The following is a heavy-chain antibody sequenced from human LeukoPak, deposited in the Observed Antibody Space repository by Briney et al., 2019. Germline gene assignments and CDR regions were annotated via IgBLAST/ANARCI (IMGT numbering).Heavy chain of an antibody. D-gene: IGHD1-1*01. CDR1: GDSVSSNSAA. CDR2: TYYRSKWYN. J-gene: IGHJ5*02. CDR3: AREDNWNDPRNWFDP. Sequence: SQTLSLTFAISGDSVSSNSAAWNWIRQSPSRGLEWLGSTYYRSKWYNDYAVSVKSRITINPDTSKNQFSLQLNSVTPEDTAVYYCAREDNWNDPRNWFDPWGQGTLVTVSS. V-gene: IGHV6-1*01.